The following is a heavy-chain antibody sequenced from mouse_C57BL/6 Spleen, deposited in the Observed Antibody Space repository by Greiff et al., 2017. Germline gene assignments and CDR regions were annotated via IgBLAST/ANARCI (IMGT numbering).Heavy chain of an antibody. CDR2: IFPGSGST. Sequence: QVQLQQPGAELMKPGASVKLSCKATGYTFTGYWIEWVKQRPGHGLEWIGGIFPGSGSTNYNQKFKGKATFTADTSSNTAYMQLSSLTTEDSAIYDCAYYYCSGAWFAYWGQGTLVTVSA. J-gene: IGHJ3*01. CDR3: AYYYCSGAWFAY. V-gene: IGHV1-9*01. CDR1: GYTFTGYW. D-gene: IGHD1-1*01.